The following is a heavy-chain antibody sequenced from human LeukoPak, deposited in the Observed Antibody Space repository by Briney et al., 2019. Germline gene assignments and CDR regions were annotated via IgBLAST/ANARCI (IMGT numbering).Heavy chain of an antibody. D-gene: IGHD6-6*01. CDR1: GGSISSGGYY. CDR3: ARGGYSSSSGWFDP. V-gene: IGHV4-31*03. J-gene: IGHJ5*02. Sequence: PSQTLSLTCTVSGGSISSGGYYWSWTRQHPGKGLEWIGYIYYSGSTYYNPSLKSRVTISVDTSKNQFSLKLSSVTAADTAVYYCARGGYSSSSGWFDPWGQGTLVTVSS. CDR2: IYYSGST.